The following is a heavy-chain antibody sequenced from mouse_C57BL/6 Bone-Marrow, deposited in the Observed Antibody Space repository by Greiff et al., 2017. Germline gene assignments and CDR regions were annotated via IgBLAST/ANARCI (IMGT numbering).Heavy chain of an antibody. Sequence: VKLQESGAELAKPGASVKLSCKASGYTFTSYWMHWVKQRPGQGLEWIGYINPSGGYPKYNQKFKYKATLTADKSSSTAYMQLSSLTYEDAAVYYCARAPYDYDVPYAMDYWGQGTSVTVSS. CDR2: INPSGGYP. J-gene: IGHJ4*01. CDR3: ARAPYDYDVPYAMDY. D-gene: IGHD2-4*01. CDR1: GYTFTSYW. V-gene: IGHV1-7*01.